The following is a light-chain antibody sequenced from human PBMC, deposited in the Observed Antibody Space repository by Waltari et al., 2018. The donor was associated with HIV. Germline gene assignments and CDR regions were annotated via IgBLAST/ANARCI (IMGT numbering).Light chain of an antibody. CDR3: SSYATGNTYV. Sequence: QSALTQPAPVSGSPGQSITITCTWTNSDIGKYNLVPWYQQHPGRVPKVLIFEVTTRPSGISHRFSGSKSDNTASLTISGLQAEDEADYYCSSYATGNTYVFGTGTSVTVL. CDR2: EVT. V-gene: IGLV2-23*02. CDR1: NSDIGKYNL. J-gene: IGLJ1*01.